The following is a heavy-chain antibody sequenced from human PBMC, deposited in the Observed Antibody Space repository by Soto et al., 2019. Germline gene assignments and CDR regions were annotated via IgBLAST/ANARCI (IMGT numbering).Heavy chain of an antibody. J-gene: IGHJ4*02. D-gene: IGHD6-19*01. CDR2: IYYSGST. V-gene: IGHV4-39*01. Sequence: PSETLSLTCAVSGDSMSSSDYYWGWIRQPPGKGLEWIGSIYYSGSTYYKPSLQSRVAISVHTSKKQFSLKLKSVTAADTAINNCARRTVNIRTFYSGLKTHCFDYWGQGAPVTVSS. CDR3: ARRTVNIRTFYSGLKTHCFDY. CDR1: GDSMSSSDYY.